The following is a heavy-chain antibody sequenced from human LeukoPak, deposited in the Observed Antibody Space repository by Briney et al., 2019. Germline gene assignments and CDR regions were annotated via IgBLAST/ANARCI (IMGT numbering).Heavy chain of an antibody. J-gene: IGHJ5*02. CDR2: ISGSGGST. V-gene: IGHV3-23*01. Sequence: QPGGSLRLSCAASGFTFSSYGMSWVRQAPGKGLEWVSAISGSGGSTYYADSVKGRFTISRDNSNNTLYLHMNSLRAEDTAVYFCVRERYSNDYEAWGQGTLVTVSS. D-gene: IGHD6-25*01. CDR1: GFTFSSYG. CDR3: VRERYSNDYEA.